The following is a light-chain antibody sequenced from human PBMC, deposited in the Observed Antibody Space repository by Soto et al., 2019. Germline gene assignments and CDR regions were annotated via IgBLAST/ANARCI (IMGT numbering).Light chain of an antibody. Sequence: QPASVSGSPGQSITISCTGTSSDVGAYNYVSWYRQHPGKAPKLMIYEVTNRPSGVSNRFSGSKSGSTASLTISGLQAEDEADYYCSSYTSSSTLVFGGGTKLTVL. V-gene: IGLV2-14*01. CDR1: SSDVGAYNY. J-gene: IGLJ3*02. CDR3: SSYTSSSTLV. CDR2: EVT.